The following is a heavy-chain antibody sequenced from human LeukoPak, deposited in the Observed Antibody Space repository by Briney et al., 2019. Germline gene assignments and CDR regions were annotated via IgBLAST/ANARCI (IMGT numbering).Heavy chain of an antibody. CDR3: ASADGYKIDY. Sequence: SETLSLTCTVSGDSISGSSYYWGWIRQPPGKGLEWIGNIYYGGSTYYSPSLESRVSISVDTSKNQVSLKLSSVTAADTAVYYCASADGYKIDYWGQGTLVTVSS. CDR1: GDSISGSSYY. J-gene: IGHJ4*02. D-gene: IGHD5-24*01. V-gene: IGHV4-39*01. CDR2: IYYGGST.